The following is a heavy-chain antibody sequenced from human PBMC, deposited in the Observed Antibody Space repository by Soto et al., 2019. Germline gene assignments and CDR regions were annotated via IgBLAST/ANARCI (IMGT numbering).Heavy chain of an antibody. J-gene: IGHJ6*03. V-gene: IGHV5-51*01. CDR3: ARHVTIFGVVSPGDYYYYYMDV. CDR2: IYPGDSDT. D-gene: IGHD3-3*01. Sequence: KVSCKASGYTFTSYWIGWVRQMPGKGLEWMGIIYPGDSDTRYSPSFQGQVTISADKSISTAYLQWSSLKASDTAMYYCARHVTIFGVVSPGDYYYYYMDVWGKGTTVTVSS. CDR1: GYTFTSYW.